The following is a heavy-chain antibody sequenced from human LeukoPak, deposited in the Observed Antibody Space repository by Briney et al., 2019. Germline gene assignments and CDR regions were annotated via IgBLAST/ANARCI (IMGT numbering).Heavy chain of an antibody. CDR1: GFTFSSYW. V-gene: IGHV3-74*01. CDR2: INGDGSST. J-gene: IGHJ4*02. D-gene: IGHD3-10*01. Sequence: GGSLRLSCAASGFTFSSYWIYWVRHGPGKGLVWVSGINGDGSSTSYADSVKGRFTISKDNSKNTLYLQMNSLRADDTAVYYCAKDRTVFRGITYYFDYWGQGTLVTVSS. CDR3: AKDRTVFRGITYYFDY.